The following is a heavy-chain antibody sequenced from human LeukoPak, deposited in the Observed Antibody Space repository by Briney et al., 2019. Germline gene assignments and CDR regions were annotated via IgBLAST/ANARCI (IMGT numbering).Heavy chain of an antibody. Sequence: GGSLRLSCAASGFTFSSYDMHWVRQAPGKGLEWVAVISFDGSNKYYADSVKGRFTISRDNSKNTLYLQMNSLRAEDTAVYYCARDPNYDILTGYYPQYMDVWGKGTTVTISS. V-gene: IGHV3-30*03. CDR3: ARDPNYDILTGYYPQYMDV. CDR2: ISFDGSNK. D-gene: IGHD3-9*01. CDR1: GFTFSSYD. J-gene: IGHJ6*03.